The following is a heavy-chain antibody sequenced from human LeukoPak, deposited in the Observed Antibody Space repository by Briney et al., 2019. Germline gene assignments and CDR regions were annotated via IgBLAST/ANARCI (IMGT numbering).Heavy chain of an antibody. CDR1: GFPFSSYE. J-gene: IGHJ4*02. CDR2: ISSSGSTI. V-gene: IGHV3-48*03. D-gene: IGHD3-10*01. CDR3: ARGISELLWFGEFDEFDY. Sequence: GGSLRLSCAVSGFPFSSYEMNWVRQAPGKGLEWVSLISSSGSTIYYADSVKGRFTISRDNSKNTLYLQMNSLRAEDTAVYYCARGISELLWFGEFDEFDYWGQGTLVTVSS.